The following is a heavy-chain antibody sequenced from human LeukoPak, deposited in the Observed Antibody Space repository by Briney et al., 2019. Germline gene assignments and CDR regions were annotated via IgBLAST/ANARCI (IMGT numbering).Heavy chain of an antibody. V-gene: IGHV3-30*02. Sequence: GGSLRLSCAASGFTFSSYGMHWVRQAPGKGLEWVAFIRYDGSNKYYADSVKGRFTISRDNSKNTLYLQMNSLRAEDTAVYYCARDSRYCSGGSCYTNWFDPWGQGTLVTVSS. CDR3: ARDSRYCSGGSCYTNWFDP. CDR1: GFTFSSYG. D-gene: IGHD2-15*01. J-gene: IGHJ5*02. CDR2: IRYDGSNK.